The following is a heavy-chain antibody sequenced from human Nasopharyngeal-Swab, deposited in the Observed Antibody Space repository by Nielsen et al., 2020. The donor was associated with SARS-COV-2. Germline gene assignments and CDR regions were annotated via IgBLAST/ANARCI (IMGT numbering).Heavy chain of an antibody. V-gene: IGHV4-39*02. Sequence: SETLSLTCTVSGASISTSAYYWGWIRQPPEKGLEWIGIVYYRGSTYYSPSLKSRVTFSVDTSKKQFSLNLSSVTAADTAVYYCAREISYYYMDVWGKGTAVTVSS. CDR2: VYYRGST. CDR3: AREISYYYMDV. CDR1: GASISTSAYY. J-gene: IGHJ6*03.